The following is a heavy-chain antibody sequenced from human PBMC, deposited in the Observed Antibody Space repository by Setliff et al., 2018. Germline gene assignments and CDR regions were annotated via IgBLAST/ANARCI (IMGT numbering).Heavy chain of an antibody. CDR3: ARGGTFRYFDF. Sequence: TLSLTCTVSDGSLSTYYWSWIRQPPGKGLEFIGYVYYSGTANYSPSLRSRLPISVDTSKHQFSLKLRSVTAADTAVYYCARGGTFRYFDFWGQGAPVTVSS. J-gene: IGHJ4*02. D-gene: IGHD5-12*01. V-gene: IGHV4-59*01. CDR2: VYYSGTA. CDR1: DGSLSTYY.